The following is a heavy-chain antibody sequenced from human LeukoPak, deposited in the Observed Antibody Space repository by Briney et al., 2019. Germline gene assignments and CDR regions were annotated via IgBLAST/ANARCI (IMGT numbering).Heavy chain of an antibody. Sequence: SETLSLTCTVSGGSITRDYWNWIRQPPGKGLEWLGYMYSSGSTNYNPSLKSRVIISVDTSKNQFSLKLSSVTAADTAIYYCAGDYNSSGNYFKHWGQGTLVTVSS. V-gene: IGHV4-59*01. CDR2: MYSSGST. J-gene: IGHJ4*02. D-gene: IGHD3-10*01. CDR1: GGSITRDY. CDR3: AGDYNSSGNYFKH.